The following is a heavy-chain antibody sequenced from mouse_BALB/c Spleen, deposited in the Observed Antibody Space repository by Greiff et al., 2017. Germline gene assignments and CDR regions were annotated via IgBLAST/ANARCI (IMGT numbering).Heavy chain of an antibody. J-gene: IGHJ1*01. CDR2: ISYSGST. CDR1: GYSITSDYA. D-gene: IGHD1-2*01. CDR3: AREGHYYGYWYFDV. Sequence: VQLKESGPGLVKPSQSLSLTCTVTGYSITSDYAWNWIRQFPGNKLEWMGYISYSGSTSYNPSLKSRISITRDTSKNQFFLQLNSVTTEDTATYYCAREGHYYGYWYFDVWGAGTTVTVSS. V-gene: IGHV3-2*02.